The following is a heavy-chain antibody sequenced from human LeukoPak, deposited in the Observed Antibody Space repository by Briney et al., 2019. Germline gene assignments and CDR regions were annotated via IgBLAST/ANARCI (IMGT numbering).Heavy chain of an antibody. CDR3: ARGQGTTNFDY. J-gene: IGHJ4*02. V-gene: IGHV4-61*02. CDR2: IYGSGST. Sequence: SQTLSLTCTVSGGSISSGSYYWSWIRQPAGTGLEWIGRIYGSGSTNYNPSLKSRVTISIDTSNNQFSLELSSVTAADTALYYCARGQGTTNFDYWGQGTLVTVSS. CDR1: GGSISSGSYY. D-gene: IGHD1-1*01.